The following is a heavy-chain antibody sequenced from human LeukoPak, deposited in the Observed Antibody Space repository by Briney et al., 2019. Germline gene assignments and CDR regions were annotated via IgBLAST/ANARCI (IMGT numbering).Heavy chain of an antibody. V-gene: IGHV6-1*01. Sequence: SQTLSLTCAISGDSVFSNSAAWNWIRQSPSRGLEWLGRTYYRSKWYNDYAVSVKSRITINPDTSKNQFSLQLNSVTPEDTAVYYCARGGSSGWNSDGYNLIDYWGQGTLVTVSS. J-gene: IGHJ4*02. D-gene: IGHD5-24*01. CDR1: GDSVFSNSAA. CDR3: ARGGSSGWNSDGYNLIDY. CDR2: TYYRSKWYN.